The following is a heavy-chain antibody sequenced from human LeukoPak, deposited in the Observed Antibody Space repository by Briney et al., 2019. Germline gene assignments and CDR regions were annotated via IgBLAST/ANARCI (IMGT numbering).Heavy chain of an antibody. D-gene: IGHD5-18*01. J-gene: IGHJ4*02. CDR3: ARLNTAMANFDY. CDR1: GYTFTSYG. V-gene: IGHV1-69*05. Sequence: SLKVSCKASGYTFTSYGISWVRQAPGQGLEWMGGIIPIFGTANYAQKFQGRVTITTDESTSTAYMELSSLRSEDTAVYYCARLNTAMANFDYWGQGTLVTVSS. CDR2: IIPIFGTA.